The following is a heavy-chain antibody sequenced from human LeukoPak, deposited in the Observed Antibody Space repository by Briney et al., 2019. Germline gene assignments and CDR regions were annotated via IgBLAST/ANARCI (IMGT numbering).Heavy chain of an antibody. V-gene: IGHV3-64*02. CDR2: IIRNGGST. D-gene: IGHD3-3*01. Sequence: QSGGSLRLSCAAYGFTFSHYSMHWVRQAPGKGLEYVSAIIRNGGSTHYADSVKGRFTISRDNSKNTLYLQMDSLRAEDMAVYYCARITMGATIANFYYYHMDVWGKGATVTVSS. CDR1: GFTFSHYS. CDR3: ARITMGATIANFYYYHMDV. J-gene: IGHJ6*03.